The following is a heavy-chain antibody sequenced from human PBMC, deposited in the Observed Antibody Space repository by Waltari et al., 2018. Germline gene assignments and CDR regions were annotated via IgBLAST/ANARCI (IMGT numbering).Heavy chain of an antibody. CDR1: GFTFSSYS. CDR2: ISSSSSTI. CDR3: ARDPNWGFDI. V-gene: IGHV3-48*04. Sequence: EVQLVESGGGLVQPGGSLRLSCAASGFTFSSYSMNWVRQAPGKGLEWVSYISSSSSTIYYAASVKGRFPISRDNTKNSLYLQMNSLRAEDTAVYYCARDPNWGFDIWGQGTMVTVSS. D-gene: IGHD7-27*01. J-gene: IGHJ3*02.